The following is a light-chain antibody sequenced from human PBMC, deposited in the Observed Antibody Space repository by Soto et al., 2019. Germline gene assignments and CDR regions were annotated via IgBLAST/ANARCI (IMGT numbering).Light chain of an antibody. CDR2: EVT. Sequence: QSALTQPASVSGSPGQSITISCTGTSSDVGGYNYVSWYQQHPGKAPKLMICEVTNRPSGVSNRFSGSKSRNTASLTISGLQAEDEADYYCTSYTSSRTWVFGGGTQLTVL. CDR1: SSDVGGYNY. V-gene: IGLV2-14*01. CDR3: TSYTSSRTWV. J-gene: IGLJ3*02.